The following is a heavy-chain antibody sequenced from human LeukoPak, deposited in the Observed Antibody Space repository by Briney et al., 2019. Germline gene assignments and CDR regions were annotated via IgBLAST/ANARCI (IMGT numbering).Heavy chain of an antibody. D-gene: IGHD6-19*01. CDR2: FDPEDGET. Sequence: ASVKVSCKVSGYTLTELSMHWVRQAPGKGLEWMGGFDPEDGETIYAQKLQGRVTMTTDTSTSTAYMELRSLRSDDTAVYYCARDSSGWYSDFDYWGQGTLVTVSS. V-gene: IGHV1-24*01. CDR1: GYTLTELS. J-gene: IGHJ4*02. CDR3: ARDSSGWYSDFDY.